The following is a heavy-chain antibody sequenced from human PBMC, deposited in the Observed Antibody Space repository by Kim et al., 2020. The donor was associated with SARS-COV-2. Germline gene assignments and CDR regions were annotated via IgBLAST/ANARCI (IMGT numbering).Heavy chain of an antibody. J-gene: IGHJ4*02. D-gene: IGHD6-6*01. V-gene: IGHV3-30*03. CDR1: GFTFNTHG. Sequence: GGSLRLSCAASGFTFNTHGMHWVRQAPGKGLEWVALISYDGGNKNYADSVTGRFTISRDNSRNTLFLQMNSLTFDDTAMYYCARALSINTWLVGFDYWGQATLVSVSS. CDR2: ISYDGGNK. CDR3: ARALSINTWLVGFDY.